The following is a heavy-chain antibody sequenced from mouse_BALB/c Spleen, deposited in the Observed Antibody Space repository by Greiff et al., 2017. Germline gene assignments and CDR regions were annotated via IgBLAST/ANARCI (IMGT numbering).Heavy chain of an antibody. CDR2: IRLKSNNYAT. Sequence: EVQLVESGGGLVQPGGSMKLSCVASGFTFSNYWMNWVRQSPEKGLEWVAEIRLKSNNYATHYAESVIGRFTISRDDSKSSVYLQMNNLRAEDTGIYYCTRRLLDWYFDVWGAGTTVTVSS. V-gene: IGHV6-6*02. CDR3: TRRLLDWYFDV. D-gene: IGHD2-3*01. CDR1: GFTFSNYW. J-gene: IGHJ1*01.